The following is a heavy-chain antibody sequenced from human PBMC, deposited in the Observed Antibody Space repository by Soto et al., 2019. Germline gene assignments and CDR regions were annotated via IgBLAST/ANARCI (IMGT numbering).Heavy chain of an antibody. V-gene: IGHV3-7*03. Sequence: QAGGSLRLSCVASGFTFISSFMGWIRQAPGKGLEWVANINQDGGVTYYVDSVEGRFTISRDNTKDSLYPQMNSLRGEDTAIYYCARYYRGSGRYFFDYWGQGTPVTVSS. CDR2: INQDGGVT. CDR1: GFTFISSF. CDR3: ARYYRGSGRYFFDY. J-gene: IGHJ4*02. D-gene: IGHD6-19*01.